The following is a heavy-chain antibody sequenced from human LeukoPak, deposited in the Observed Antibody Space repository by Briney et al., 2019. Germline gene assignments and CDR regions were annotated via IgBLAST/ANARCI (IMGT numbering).Heavy chain of an antibody. Sequence: PGRSLRLSCAASGFTFSSYGMHWVRQAPGKGLEWVAVIWYVRSNKYYADSVKGRFTISRDNSKNTLYLQMNSLRAEDTAVYYCARDGWYYDSSGYYRQGLFDYWGQGTLVTVSS. V-gene: IGHV3-33*01. CDR2: IWYVRSNK. D-gene: IGHD3-22*01. J-gene: IGHJ4*02. CDR3: ARDGWYYDSSGYYRQGLFDY. CDR1: GFTFSSYG.